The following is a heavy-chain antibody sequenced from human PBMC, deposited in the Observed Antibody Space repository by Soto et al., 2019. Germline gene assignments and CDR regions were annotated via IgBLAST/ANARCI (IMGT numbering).Heavy chain of an antibody. J-gene: IGHJ3*02. CDR1: GFTFSSYG. V-gene: IGHV3-33*01. D-gene: IGHD5-12*01. Sequence: SLRLSCAASGFTFSSYGMHWVRQAPGKGLEWVAVIWYDGSNKYYADSVKGRFTISRDNSKNTLYLQMNSLRAEDTAVYYCARDSGYDYAFDIWGQGTMVTVSS. CDR2: IWYDGSNK. CDR3: ARDSGYDYAFDI.